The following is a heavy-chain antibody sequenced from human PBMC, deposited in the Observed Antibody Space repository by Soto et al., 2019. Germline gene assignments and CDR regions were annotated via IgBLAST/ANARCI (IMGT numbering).Heavy chain of an antibody. Sequence: GGSLRLSCAASGFTFTRYSMNWVRQAPGKGLEWVSSISSTTNYIYYADSMKGRFTVSRDNAKNSVYLEMNSLSAEDTAVYYCARESEDLTSNFDYWGQGTTVTVSS. CDR1: GFTFTRYS. J-gene: IGHJ4*02. V-gene: IGHV3-21*01. CDR3: ARESEDLTSNFDY. CDR2: ISSTTNYI.